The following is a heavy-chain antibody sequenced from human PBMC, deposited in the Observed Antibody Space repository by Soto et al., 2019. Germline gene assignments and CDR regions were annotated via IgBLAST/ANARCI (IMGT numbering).Heavy chain of an antibody. D-gene: IGHD6-13*01. CDR3: ARRQGWKKSSSWTIDY. Sequence: SETLSLTCTVTGVSIGTSGDYWGWVRQPPGKGLEWIGSVYRTGSVYYNPSLYNPSLESRLSITVDTSKNQFSLKLRSVTAADTAVYYCARRQGWKKSSSWTIDYWGQGTLVTVSS. CDR2: VYRTGSV. CDR1: GVSIGTSGDY. V-gene: IGHV4-39*01. J-gene: IGHJ4*02.